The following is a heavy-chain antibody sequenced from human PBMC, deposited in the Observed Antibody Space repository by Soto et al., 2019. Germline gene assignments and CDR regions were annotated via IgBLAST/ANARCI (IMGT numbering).Heavy chain of an antibody. Sequence: SETLSLTCSVSGGSISGSYWSWIRQSPGKGLEWLGYVYYTGSTNYSPSPRSRVSISVDTPKNEFSLRLSSVTAADTAVYFCARSVAVPGAHIDYWGQGTQVTVSS. CDR2: VYYTGST. V-gene: IGHV4-59*01. J-gene: IGHJ4*02. D-gene: IGHD6-19*01. CDR3: ARSVAVPGAHIDY. CDR1: GGSISGSY.